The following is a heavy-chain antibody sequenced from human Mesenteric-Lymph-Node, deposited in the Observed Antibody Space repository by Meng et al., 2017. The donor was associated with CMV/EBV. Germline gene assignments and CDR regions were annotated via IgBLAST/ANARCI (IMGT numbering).Heavy chain of an antibody. V-gene: IGHV3-7*01. CDR1: GFTFSGYW. CDR3: ARLSSSTPIDY. D-gene: IGHD6-6*01. J-gene: IGHJ4*02. CDR2: IKKDGNEK. Sequence: GESLKISCAASGFTFSGYWMSWVRQAPGKGLEWVANIKKDGNEKYYVDSVKGRFTISRDNVKNSLYLQMNSLRAEDTAVYYCARLSSSTPIDYWGQGTLVTVSS.